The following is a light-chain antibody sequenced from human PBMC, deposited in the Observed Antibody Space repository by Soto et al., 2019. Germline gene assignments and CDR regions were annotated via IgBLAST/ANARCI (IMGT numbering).Light chain of an antibody. Sequence: EIVLTQSLATLSVFPGEKATLSCGASQSLSNNLAWYHQKPGQAPRPLIYGASTRATGVPARFSGSGSGTEFTLTISSLQSEDSAIYYCQQYSSWPFTFGPGTKVAIE. V-gene: IGKV3-15*01. CDR1: QSLSNN. CDR3: QQYSSWPFT. J-gene: IGKJ3*01. CDR2: GAS.